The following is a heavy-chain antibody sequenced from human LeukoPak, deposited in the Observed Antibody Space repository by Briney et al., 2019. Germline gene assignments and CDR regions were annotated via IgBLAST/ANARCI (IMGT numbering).Heavy chain of an antibody. CDR1: GFTFSSYA. Sequence: GRSLRLSCAASGFTFSSYAMSWVRQAPGKGLEWVSAISGSGGSTYYADSVKGRFTISRDNSKNTLYLQMNSLRAEDTAVYYCAKVTSPYYDFWSGYYTGKGNWFDPWGQGTLVTVSS. D-gene: IGHD3-3*01. CDR2: ISGSGGST. CDR3: AKVTSPYYDFWSGYYTGKGNWFDP. J-gene: IGHJ5*02. V-gene: IGHV3-23*01.